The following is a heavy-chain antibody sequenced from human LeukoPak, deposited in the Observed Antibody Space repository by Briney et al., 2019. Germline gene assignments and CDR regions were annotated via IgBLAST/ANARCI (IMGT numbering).Heavy chain of an antibody. V-gene: IGHV4-39*07. CDR3: ARVPVYYYDSSGYPTIFDY. Sequence: SETLSLTCTVSGGSISNSSSYWGWIRQPPGKGLEWIGSIYYSGSTYYNPSLKSRVTISVDTSKNQFSLKLSSVTAADTAVYYCARVPVYYYDSSGYPTIFDYWGQGTLVTVSS. J-gene: IGHJ4*02. CDR1: GGSISNSSSY. D-gene: IGHD3-22*01. CDR2: IYYSGST.